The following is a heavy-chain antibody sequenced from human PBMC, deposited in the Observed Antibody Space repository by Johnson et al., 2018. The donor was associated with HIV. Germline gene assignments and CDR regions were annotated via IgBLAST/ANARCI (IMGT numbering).Heavy chain of an antibody. J-gene: IGHJ3*02. CDR3: ARDFGTNILGAFDM. Sequence: VQLVESGGGVVRPGGSLRLSCAASGFTFSNAWMSWVRQAPGKGLEWVSVISGSGGSTYYADSVRRRFTISRDNSKNTLYLQMNSLRAEDTAVYFCARDFGTNILGAFDMWGQGTLVTVSS. CDR2: ISGSGGST. V-gene: IGHV3-23*04. CDR1: GFTFSNAW. D-gene: IGHD3-3*01.